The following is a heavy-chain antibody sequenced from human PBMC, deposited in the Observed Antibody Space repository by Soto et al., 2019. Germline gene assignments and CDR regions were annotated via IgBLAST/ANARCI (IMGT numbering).Heavy chain of an antibody. CDR3: ARGATVTKFDY. J-gene: IGHJ4*02. CDR2: GSYSGTT. V-gene: IGHV4-61*01. D-gene: IGHD4-17*01. CDR1: GVSVSSGSFY. Sequence: SETLSLTCTVSGVSVSSGSFYWAWIRQPPGKGLEWIGFGSYSGTTNYKPSLKSRVTISVDTSRSQISLKVSSLTAADTAVYYCARGATVTKFDYWGRGTLVTVSS.